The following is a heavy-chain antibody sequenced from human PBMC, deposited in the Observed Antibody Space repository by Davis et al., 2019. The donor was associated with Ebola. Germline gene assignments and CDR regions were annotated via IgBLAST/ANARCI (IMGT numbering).Heavy chain of an antibody. Sequence: GGSLRLSCAASGFTFRSYGIHWVRQAPGKGLEWVSYISSIGSTIYYADSVKGRFTISRDNAKNSLYLQMNSLRAEDTAVYYCARDPTEWLLLYGYFDLWGRGTLVTVSS. CDR1: GFTFRSYG. CDR3: ARDPTEWLLLYGYFDL. D-gene: IGHD3-22*01. J-gene: IGHJ2*01. V-gene: IGHV3-48*04. CDR2: ISSIGSTI.